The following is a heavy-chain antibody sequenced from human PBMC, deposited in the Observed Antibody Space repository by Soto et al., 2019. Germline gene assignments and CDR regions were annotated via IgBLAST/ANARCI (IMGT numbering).Heavy chain of an antibody. Sequence: ASVKVSCKASGYTFTGYYIHWVRQAPGQGLEWLGWINHNSGDTIYAQKFQDRDTMTCDTSVSTAYLELSSLSSDDTDLYYCAREAAAVVSLDYWGQGTLVTVSS. CDR3: AREAAAVVSLDY. CDR1: GYTFTGYY. J-gene: IGHJ4*02. D-gene: IGHD6-25*01. V-gene: IGHV1-2*02. CDR2: INHNSGDT.